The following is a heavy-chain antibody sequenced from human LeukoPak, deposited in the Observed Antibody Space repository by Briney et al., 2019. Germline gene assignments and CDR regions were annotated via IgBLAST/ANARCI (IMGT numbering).Heavy chain of an antibody. Sequence: QPGGSLRLSCAASGFTFSGYAMSWVRQAPGKGLEWVSTISDNGGQTYYADSVKGRFTISRDNSKNTLFLQMNSLRAEDSAVYYCATDREGDPSAYYLVGGQGTLITVSS. D-gene: IGHD3-22*01. CDR2: ISDNGGQT. J-gene: IGHJ4*02. CDR1: GFTFSGYA. CDR3: ATDREGDPSAYYLV. V-gene: IGHV3-23*01.